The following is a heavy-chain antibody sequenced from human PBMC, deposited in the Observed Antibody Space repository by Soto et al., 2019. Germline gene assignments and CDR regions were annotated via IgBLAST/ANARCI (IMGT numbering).Heavy chain of an antibody. CDR2: IYYSGST. CDR1: GGSISSGGYY. CDR3: ARVSGTTLRGPDAAFDI. V-gene: IGHV4-31*03. J-gene: IGHJ3*02. D-gene: IGHD1-26*01. Sequence: PSETLSLTCTVSGGSISSGGYYWSWIRQHPGKGLEWIGYIYYSGSTYYNPSLKSRVTISVDTSKNQFSLKLSSVTAADTAVYYCARVSGTTLRGPDAAFDIWGQGTMVTVSS.